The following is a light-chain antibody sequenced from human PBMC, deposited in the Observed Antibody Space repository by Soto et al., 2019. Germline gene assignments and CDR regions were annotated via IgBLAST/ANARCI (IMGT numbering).Light chain of an antibody. J-gene: IGLJ2*01. V-gene: IGLV2-8*01. CDR2: EVT. CDR1: SSDVGGHNF. CDR3: SAYAGNNNPVI. Sequence: QSALTQPPSASGSPGQSVTISCTGTSSDVGGHNFVSWYQQHPGKAPKFLIYEVTKRPSGVPDSFSGSKSGITASLTVSGLQADDEAYYYCSAYAGNNNPVIFGGGTKVTVL.